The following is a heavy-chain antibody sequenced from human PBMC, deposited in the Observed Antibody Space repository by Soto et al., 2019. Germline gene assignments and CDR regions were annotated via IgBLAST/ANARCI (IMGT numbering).Heavy chain of an antibody. CDR3: AKDKREMDTITYLDY. V-gene: IGHV3-30*18. CDR1: GFTFSSYG. Sequence: QVQLVESGGGVVQPGRSLRLSCAASGFTFSSYGMHWVRQAPGKGLEWVAVISYDGSNKYYADSVKGRFTISRDNSKNTLYLQMNSLRAEDTAVYYCAKDKREMDTITYLDYWGQGTLVTVSS. CDR2: ISYDGSNK. D-gene: IGHD5-18*01. J-gene: IGHJ4*02.